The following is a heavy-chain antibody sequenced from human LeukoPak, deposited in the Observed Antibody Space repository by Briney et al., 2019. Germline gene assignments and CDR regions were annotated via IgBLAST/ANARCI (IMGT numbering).Heavy chain of an antibody. CDR2: ITGSGRNA. CDR1: GFTFSSYA. D-gene: IGHD2-2*01. Sequence: GGSLRLSCAASGFTFSSYAMSWVRQAPGKGLEWVSAITGSGRNAYYADSVKGRFTVSRDNSKNTVWLQMHSLRAEDTAVYYCAKEIPVAVYFDYWGQGTLVTVSS. J-gene: IGHJ4*02. V-gene: IGHV3-23*01. CDR3: AKEIPVAVYFDY.